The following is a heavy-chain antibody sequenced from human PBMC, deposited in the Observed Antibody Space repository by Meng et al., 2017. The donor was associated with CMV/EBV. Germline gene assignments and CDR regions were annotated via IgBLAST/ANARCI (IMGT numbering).Heavy chain of an antibody. J-gene: IGHJ4*02. CDR1: GFTFSSYW. V-gene: IGHV3-74*01. Sequence: GGSLRLSCAASGFTFSSYWMHWVRQAPGKGLVWVSRINSDGSSTSYADSVKGRFTISRDNAKNTLYLQMNSLRAEDTAVYYCARGAHSGSCYFLDFSLPDYWGQGTLVTVSS. CDR2: INSDGSST. CDR3: ARGAHSGSCYFLDFSLPDY. D-gene: IGHD1-26*01.